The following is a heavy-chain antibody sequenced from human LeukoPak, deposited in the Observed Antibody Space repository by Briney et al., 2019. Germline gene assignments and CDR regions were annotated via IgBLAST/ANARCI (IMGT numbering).Heavy chain of an antibody. J-gene: IGHJ4*02. V-gene: IGHV3-23*01. CDR1: GFTFSSYA. D-gene: IGHD3-10*01. CDR3: AKFGGYGSGSYHNPDY. Sequence: PGGSLRLSCAVSGFTFSSYAMSWVRQAPGKGLEWVSVISGSGGGTYYADSVKGRFTISRDNSKNTLYLQMNSLRAEDTAVYYCAKFGGYGSGSYHNPDYWGQGTLVTVSS. CDR2: ISGSGGGT.